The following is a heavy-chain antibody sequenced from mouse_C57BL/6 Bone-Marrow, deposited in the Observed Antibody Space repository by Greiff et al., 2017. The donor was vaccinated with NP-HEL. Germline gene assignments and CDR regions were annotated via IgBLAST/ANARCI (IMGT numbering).Heavy chain of an antibody. J-gene: IGHJ2*01. D-gene: IGHD1-1*01. CDR2: IYPGNSDT. Sequence: VQLQQSGTVLARPGASVKMSCKPSGYTFTSYWMHWVKQRPGQGLEWIGAIYPGNSDTSYNQKFKGKAKLTAVTSASTAYMELSSLTNEDSAVYYCTRPLITAVEDFDYWGQGTTLTDSS. CDR3: TRPLITAVEDFDY. CDR1: GYTFTSYW. V-gene: IGHV1-5*01.